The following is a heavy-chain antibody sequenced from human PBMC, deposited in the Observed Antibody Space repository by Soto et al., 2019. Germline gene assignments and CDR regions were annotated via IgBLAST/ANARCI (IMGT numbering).Heavy chain of an antibody. CDR2: ISAYNGNT. V-gene: IGHV1-18*04. Sequence: ASVKVSCKASGYTCTVYYKHWLLQAPGQGLEWMGWISAYNGNTNYAQKLQGRVTMTTDTSTSTAYMELRSLRSDDTAVYYCARDPPYSSGWYAGFDPWGQGTLVTVS. CDR1: GYTCTVYY. D-gene: IGHD6-19*01. J-gene: IGHJ5*02. CDR3: ARDPPYSSGWYAGFDP.